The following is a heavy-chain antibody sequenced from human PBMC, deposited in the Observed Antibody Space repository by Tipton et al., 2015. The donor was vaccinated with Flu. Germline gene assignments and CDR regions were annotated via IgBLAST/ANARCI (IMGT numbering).Heavy chain of an antibody. CDR1: GYSFTNYW. J-gene: IGHJ4*02. Sequence: QLVQSGAEVRKPGESLKIPCKGSGYSFTNYWIGWVRQMPGKGLEWIGSVYYSGSTDYNPSLESRVTISVDTSKNQFSLKLRSVAAADTAVYYCARLRRGEDYYDSSGPFSYCDYWGQGTLVTVSS. D-gene: IGHD3-22*01. V-gene: IGHV5-51*03. CDR2: VYYSGST. CDR3: ARLRRGEDYYDSSGPFSYCDY.